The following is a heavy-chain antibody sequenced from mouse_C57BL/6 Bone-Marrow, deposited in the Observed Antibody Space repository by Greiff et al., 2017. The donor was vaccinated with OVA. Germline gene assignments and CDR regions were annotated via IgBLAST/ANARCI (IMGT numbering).Heavy chain of an antibody. D-gene: IGHD1-1*01. CDR1: GFSLTSYA. V-gene: IGHV2-9-1*01. J-gene: IGHJ1*03. Sequence: QVQLQQSGPGLVAPSQSLSITCTVSGFSLTSYAISWVRQPPRKGLEWLGVIWTGGGTNYNSALKSRLSISKDNSKSQVFLKMNSLQTDDTARYYCARKAWGYGSYWYFDVWGTGTTVTVSS. CDR2: IWTGGGT. CDR3: ARKAWGYGSYWYFDV.